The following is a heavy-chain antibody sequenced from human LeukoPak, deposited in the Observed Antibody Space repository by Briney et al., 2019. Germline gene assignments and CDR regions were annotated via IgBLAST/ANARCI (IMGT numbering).Heavy chain of an antibody. V-gene: IGHV3-9*01. D-gene: IGHD3-22*01. CDR3: AKDRYYDSSGYYFN. CDR1: GFTFSSYS. CDR2: ISWNSGSI. Sequence: GGSLRLSCAASGFTFSSYSMNWVRQAPGKGLEWVSGISWNSGSIGYADSVKGRFTISRDNAKNSLYLQMNSLRAEDTALYYCAKDRYYDSSGYYFNWGQGTLVTVSS. J-gene: IGHJ4*02.